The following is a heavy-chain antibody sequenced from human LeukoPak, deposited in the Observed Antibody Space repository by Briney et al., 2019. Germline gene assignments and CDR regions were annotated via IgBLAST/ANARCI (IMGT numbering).Heavy chain of an antibody. V-gene: IGHV1-2*04. D-gene: IGHD2-2*01. CDR2: INPNSGGT. CDR3: ARNGRDSGYCSSTRCHDWFDP. J-gene: IGHJ5*02. CDR1: GYTFTGYY. Sequence: EASVKVSCKASGYTFTGYYMHCVRQAPGQGLEWMGWINPNSGGTNYAQKFQGWVTMTRDTSISTAYMELSRLRSDDTAVYYCARNGRDSGYCSSTRCHDWFDPWGQGTLVTVSS.